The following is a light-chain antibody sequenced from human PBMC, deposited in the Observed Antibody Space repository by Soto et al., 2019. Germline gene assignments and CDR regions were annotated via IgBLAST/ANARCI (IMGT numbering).Light chain of an antibody. CDR3: QQYNSYWT. V-gene: IGKV1-5*01. CDR1: QSISSW. CDR2: DAS. Sequence: DIKMTQSPSTLSASVGDRVTITCRASQSISSWLAWXXQQPGXTPXXLIYDASSLESGVPSRFSGSGSGTEFTLTISSLQPDDFATYYCQQYNSYWTFGQGTKVDIK. J-gene: IGKJ1*01.